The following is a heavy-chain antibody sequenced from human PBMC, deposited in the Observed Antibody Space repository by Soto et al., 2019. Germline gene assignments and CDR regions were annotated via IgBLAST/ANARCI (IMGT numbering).Heavy chain of an antibody. J-gene: IGHJ2*01. CDR1: GGSISSSTYY. CDR2: IYYSGNT. V-gene: IGHV4-39*01. D-gene: IGHD7-27*01. CDR3: ARHVGNWVWYFDL. Sequence: SETLSLTCTVSGGSISSSTYYWGWIRQPPGKGLEWIGSIYYSGNTYYNPSLKSRVTISVDTSKNQFSLKLSSVTAADTAVYYCARHVGNWVWYFDLWGRGTLVTVSS.